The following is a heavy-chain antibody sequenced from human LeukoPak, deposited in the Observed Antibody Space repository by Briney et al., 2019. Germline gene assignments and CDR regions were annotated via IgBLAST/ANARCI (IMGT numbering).Heavy chain of an antibody. V-gene: IGHV6-1*01. Sequence: SQTLSLTCAISGDSVSSNSAAWNWIRQFPSRGLEWLGRTYYRSKWYNDYAVSVKSRITINPDTSKNQFSLQLNSVTPEDTAVYYCARAPVGGWFGELLFDYWGQGTLVTVSS. CDR3: ARAPVGGWFGELLFDY. D-gene: IGHD3-10*01. CDR1: GDSVSSNSAA. J-gene: IGHJ4*02. CDR2: TYYRSKWYN.